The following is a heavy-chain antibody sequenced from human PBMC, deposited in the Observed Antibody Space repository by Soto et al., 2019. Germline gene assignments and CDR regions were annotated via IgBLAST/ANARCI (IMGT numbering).Heavy chain of an antibody. D-gene: IGHD6-13*01. V-gene: IGHV3-48*02. CDR2: ISSSSSTI. Sequence: EVQLVESGGGLVQPGGSLRLSCAASGFTFSSYSMNWVRQALGKGLEWVSYISSSSSTIYYADSVKGRFTISRDNAKNSLYLQMNSLRDEDTAVYYCARDAAAAMYYYGMDVWGQGTTVTVSS. CDR1: GFTFSSYS. CDR3: ARDAAAAMYYYGMDV. J-gene: IGHJ6*02.